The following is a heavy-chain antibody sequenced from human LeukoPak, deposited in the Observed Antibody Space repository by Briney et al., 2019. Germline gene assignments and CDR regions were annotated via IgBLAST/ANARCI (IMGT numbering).Heavy chain of an antibody. Sequence: ASVTVSCTASGYTFTIYGISWVRQAPGQGLEWMGWISAYNGNTNYAQKLQGRVTMTTDTSTSTAYMELRSLRSGDTAVYYCARGMDTAMDADYYYYYGMDVWGQGTTVTVSS. V-gene: IGHV1-18*01. CDR3: ARGMDTAMDADYYYYYGMDV. CDR1: GYTFTIYG. D-gene: IGHD5-18*01. CDR2: ISAYNGNT. J-gene: IGHJ6*02.